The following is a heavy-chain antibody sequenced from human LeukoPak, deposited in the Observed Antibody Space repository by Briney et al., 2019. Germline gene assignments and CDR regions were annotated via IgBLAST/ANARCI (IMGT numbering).Heavy chain of an antibody. CDR1: GYSISSVHY. Sequence: SDTVSLTCALSGYSISSVHYWGWIRQSPGKGVEGCGSMYHSGSTYYNPSLKSRVTISVDTSKNRYSLKLSSVTAADTAVYYCARVEAACHYYYMDVWGKGTTVTVSS. CDR2: MYHSGST. CDR3: ARVEAACHYYYMDV. V-gene: IGHV4-38-2*01. D-gene: IGHD6-6*01. J-gene: IGHJ6*03.